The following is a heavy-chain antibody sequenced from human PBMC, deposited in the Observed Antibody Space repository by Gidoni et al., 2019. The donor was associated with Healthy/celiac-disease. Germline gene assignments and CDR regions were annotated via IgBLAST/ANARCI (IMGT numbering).Heavy chain of an antibody. Sequence: ISYDGSKTYYADSVKGRFTVSRDNSKNTLYLQMNSLRAEDTAVYYCARGAPYFWIGHNWFDPCGQGTLVTVSS. D-gene: IGHD3-3*01. CDR2: ISYDGSKT. V-gene: IGHV3-30*01. CDR3: ARGAPYFWIGHNWFDP. J-gene: IGHJ5*02.